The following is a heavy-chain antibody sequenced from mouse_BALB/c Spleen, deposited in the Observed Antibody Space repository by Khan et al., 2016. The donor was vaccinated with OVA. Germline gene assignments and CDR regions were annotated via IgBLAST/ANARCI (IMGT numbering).Heavy chain of an antibody. CDR2: INTETGAP. J-gene: IGHJ3*01. D-gene: IGHD3-1*01. CDR1: GYTFTDFS. V-gene: IGHV9-2-1*01. CDR3: ARAARATFAY. Sequence: QIQLVQSGPELKKPGETVKISCKASGYTFTDFSMHWVKQAPGKDLKWMGWINTETGAPTYADDFKGRFAFSLDTSGSTAFLQLNNRKDEDTATYFCARAARATFAYWGQGTLVTVSP.